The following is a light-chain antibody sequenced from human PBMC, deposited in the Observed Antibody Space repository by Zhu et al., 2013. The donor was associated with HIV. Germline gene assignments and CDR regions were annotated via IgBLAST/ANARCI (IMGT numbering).Light chain of an antibody. CDR2: EVS. CDR3: SSYTTSSTPNWV. V-gene: IGLV2-14*01. CDR1: SSDVGGYEY. Sequence: QSALTQPASVSGSPGQSITISCTGTSSDVGGYEYVSWFQQHPGKAPKLMIYEVSNRPSGVSNRFSGSKSGNTASLTISGLQAEDEADYYCSSYTTSSTPNWVFGGGTQLTVL. J-gene: IGLJ3*02.